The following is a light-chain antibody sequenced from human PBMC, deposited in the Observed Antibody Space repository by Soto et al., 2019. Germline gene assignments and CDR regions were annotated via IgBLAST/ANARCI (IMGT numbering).Light chain of an antibody. Sequence: DIVMTQSPDSLAVSLGERATINCKSSQSVLYSANNKNYLAWYQQKPGQPPKLLIYWASTRESGVPDRFSGSGSGTDFTLTISSLQAEDVAVYSCQQYYSTTPTFDQGTKVEIK. CDR2: WAS. CDR3: QQYYSTTPT. CDR1: QSVLYSANNKNY. V-gene: IGKV4-1*01. J-gene: IGKJ1*01.